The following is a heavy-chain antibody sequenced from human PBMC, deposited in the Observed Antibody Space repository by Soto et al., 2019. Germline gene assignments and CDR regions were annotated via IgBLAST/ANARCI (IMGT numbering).Heavy chain of an antibody. V-gene: IGHV1-3*05. Sequence: QVQLVQSGAEEKKPGASVKVSCKASGYTFTSYAMHWVRQAPGQRLEWMGWINAGNGNTKYSQKFQGRVTITRDTPAGEAYMELSSLRPEDTAVYYCARSSGYYLIDDYWGRGTLVTVSS. CDR1: GYTFTSYA. J-gene: IGHJ4*02. CDR2: INAGNGNT. D-gene: IGHD3-22*01. CDR3: ARSSGYYLIDDY.